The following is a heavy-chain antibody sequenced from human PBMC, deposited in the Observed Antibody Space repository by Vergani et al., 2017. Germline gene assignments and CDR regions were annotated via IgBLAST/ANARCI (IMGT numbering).Heavy chain of an antibody. D-gene: IGHD3-3*01. V-gene: IGHV3-7*01. CDR2: IKQDGSEK. Sequence: EVQLVESGGGLVKPGGSLRLSCVASGFTFGSYSMNWVRQAPGKGLEWVANIKQDGSEKYYVDSVKGRFTISRDNAKNSLYLQMNSLRAEDTAVYYCARSVFGVVIPFDYWGQGTLVTVSS. CDR3: ARSVFGVVIPFDY. J-gene: IGHJ4*02. CDR1: GFTFGSYS.